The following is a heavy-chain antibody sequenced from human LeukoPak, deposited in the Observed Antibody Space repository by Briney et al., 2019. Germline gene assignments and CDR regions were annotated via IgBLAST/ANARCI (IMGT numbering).Heavy chain of an antibody. D-gene: IGHD2-2*02. Sequence: ASVKVSCKASGYTFTGYYMHWVRQAPGQGLEWMGRINPNSGGTNYAQKFQGRVTMTRDTSISTAYMELSRLRSDDTAVYYCAREYLRSTSCYTCGRLGYWGQGTLVTVSS. J-gene: IGHJ4*02. CDR3: AREYLRSTSCYTCGRLGY. V-gene: IGHV1-2*06. CDR2: INPNSGGT. CDR1: GYTFTGYY.